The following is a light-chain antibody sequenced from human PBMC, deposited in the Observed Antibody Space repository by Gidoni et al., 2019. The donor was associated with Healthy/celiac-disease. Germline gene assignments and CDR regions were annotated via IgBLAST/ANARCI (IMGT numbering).Light chain of an antibody. CDR1: QSISSY. Sequence: DIQMTQSPSSRSASVGDRVTITCRASQSISSYLNWYQQKPGKAPKLLMYAASSLQSGVPSRFSGSGSGTDFTLTISSLQPEDFATYYCQQSYSTPXTFGQGTKLEIK. CDR2: AAS. J-gene: IGKJ2*01. CDR3: QQSYSTPXT. V-gene: IGKV1-39*01.